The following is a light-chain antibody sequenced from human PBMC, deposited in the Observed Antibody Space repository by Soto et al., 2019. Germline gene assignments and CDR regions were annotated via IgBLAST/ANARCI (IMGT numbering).Light chain of an antibody. Sequence: DIQMTQSPSSLSASVGDRVTITCRASQGISNYLAWYQQKPGKVPKPLIYAASTLQSGVPSRFSGSGSGTDFTLTISSLQPEDVATYYCQKYNSARTFGQGTKVDIK. CDR2: AAS. V-gene: IGKV1-27*01. J-gene: IGKJ1*01. CDR1: QGISNY. CDR3: QKYNSART.